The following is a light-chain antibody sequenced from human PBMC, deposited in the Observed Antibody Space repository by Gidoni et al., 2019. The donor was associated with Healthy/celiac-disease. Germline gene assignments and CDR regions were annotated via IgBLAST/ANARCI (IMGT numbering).Light chain of an antibody. CDR3: PQYNNWPYT. CDR1: PSVRRH. Sequence: PAPLSVSPAARAPLSFPARPSVRRHLAWYPPHPGPAPRLLISGASTRAPGIPALFSGSGSGTEFTLTISSLPSEDFAVSYCPQYNNWPYTFGQGPKLEIK. J-gene: IGKJ2*01. V-gene: IGKV3-15*01. CDR2: GAS.